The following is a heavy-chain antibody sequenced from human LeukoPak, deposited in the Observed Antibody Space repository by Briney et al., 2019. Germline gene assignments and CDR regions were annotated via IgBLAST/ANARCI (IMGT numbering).Heavy chain of an antibody. CDR2: IIPIFGTA. Sequence: ASVRVSCKASGGTFSSYAISWVRQAPGKGLEWMGGIIPIFGTANYAQKFQGRVTITADKSTSTAYMELSSLRSEDTAVYYCARTTYYYDSSGYYTGYYMDVWGKGTTVTVSS. CDR3: ARTTYYYDSSGYYTGYYMDV. J-gene: IGHJ6*03. D-gene: IGHD3-22*01. CDR1: GGTFSSYA. V-gene: IGHV1-69*06.